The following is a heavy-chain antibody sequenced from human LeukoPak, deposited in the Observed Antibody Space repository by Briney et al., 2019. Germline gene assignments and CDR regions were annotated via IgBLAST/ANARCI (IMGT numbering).Heavy chain of an antibody. CDR1: GYTFTDHY. D-gene: IGHD3-22*01. V-gene: IGHV1-2*02. Sequence: ASVKVSCKASGYTFTDHYMHWVRQAPGQGLEWMGWINPYSGATLYAQSFQGRVTLTRDTSISTAYMDLSRLRSDGMAVYYCARDYPDSSGSSYMDVWAKGTTVTVSS. CDR2: INPYSGAT. J-gene: IGHJ6*03. CDR3: ARDYPDSSGSSYMDV.